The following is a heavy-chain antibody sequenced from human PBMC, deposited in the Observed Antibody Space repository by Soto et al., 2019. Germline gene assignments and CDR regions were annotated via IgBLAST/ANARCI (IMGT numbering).Heavy chain of an antibody. J-gene: IGHJ5*02. CDR2: IFSNDDK. D-gene: IGHD1-7*01. V-gene: IGHV2-26*01. Sequence: QVTLKESGPVLVKPTETLTLTCTVSGFSLSNARMGVSWIRQPPGKALEWLAHIFSNDDKYYSTSLKSRLTISKDTSKIQVVLTMTNMDPVDTATYYCARTSLSTGTTGWFDPWGQGTLVTVSS. CDR1: GFSLSNARMG. CDR3: ARTSLSTGTTGWFDP.